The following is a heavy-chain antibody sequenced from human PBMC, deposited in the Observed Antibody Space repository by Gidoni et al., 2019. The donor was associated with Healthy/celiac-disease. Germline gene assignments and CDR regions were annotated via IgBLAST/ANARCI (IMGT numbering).Heavy chain of an antibody. V-gene: IGHV3-23*01. D-gene: IGHD2-8*01. J-gene: IGHJ6*02. Sequence: EVQLLESGGGLVQPGGSLRLSCAASGFPFSSYAMSWVRQAPGKGLEWVSAISGSGGSTYSADSVKGRFTISRDNSKNTLYLQMNSLRAEDTAVYYCAKLSQMVYAIGPYYYYYGMDVWGQGTTVTVSS. CDR1: GFPFSSYA. CDR2: ISGSGGST. CDR3: AKLSQMVYAIGPYYYYYGMDV.